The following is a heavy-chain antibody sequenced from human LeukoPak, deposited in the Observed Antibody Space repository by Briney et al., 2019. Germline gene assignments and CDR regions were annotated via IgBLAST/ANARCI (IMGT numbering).Heavy chain of an antibody. V-gene: IGHV3-7*01. J-gene: IGHJ6*04. Sequence: GGSLRLSCAASGFTFSGYWMSWLRQAPGKGPEWVANIKQDGGEKYYVDSVKGRFTISRDNAKNSLYLQMNSLRAEDTAVYYCARDRGFGQADVWGKGTTVTVSS. CDR3: ARDRGFGQADV. CDR1: GFTFSGYW. D-gene: IGHD3-10*01. CDR2: IKQDGGEK.